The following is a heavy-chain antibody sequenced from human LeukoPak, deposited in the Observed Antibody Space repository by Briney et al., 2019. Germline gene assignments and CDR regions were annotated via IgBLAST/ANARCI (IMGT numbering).Heavy chain of an antibody. J-gene: IGHJ4*02. CDR1: GFTFSSYE. CDR2: IHNSGNYI. CDR3: ARDKEGRGLTNLDY. D-gene: IGHD3-10*01. Sequence: GGSLRLSCAASGFTFSSYEMNWVRQAPGKGLEWVSYIHNSGNYIYYADSVKGRFTISRDNAKNSLYLQMSSLRAEDTAVYYCARDKEGRGLTNLDYWGQGTLVTVSS. V-gene: IGHV3-48*03.